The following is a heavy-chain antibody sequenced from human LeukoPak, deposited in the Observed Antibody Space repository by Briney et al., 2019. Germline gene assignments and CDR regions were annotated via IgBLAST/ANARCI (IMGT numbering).Heavy chain of an antibody. CDR2: FDPEDGET. CDR1: GYTLTELS. D-gene: IGHD3-9*01. CDR3: ATGSDVYYDILTGYRDAFDI. J-gene: IGHJ3*02. V-gene: IGHV1-24*01. Sequence: ASVKVSCKVSGYTLTELSMHWVRQAPGKGLEWMGGFDPEDGETIYAQKFQGRVTMTEDTSTDTAYMELSSLRSEDTAVYYCATGSDVYYDILTGYRDAFDIWGQGTMVTVSP.